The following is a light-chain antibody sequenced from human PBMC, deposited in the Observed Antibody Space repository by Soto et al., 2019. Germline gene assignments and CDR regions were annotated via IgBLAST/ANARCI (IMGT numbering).Light chain of an antibody. CDR1: SSNIGSNY. CDR3: PAWDASLSGVV. CDR2: RNN. Sequence: QSVLTQPPSASGTPGQRVTISCSGSSSNIGSNYVYWYQQLPGTAPKLLIYRNNQRPSGVPDLFSGSKSGTSASLAISGLRSQDEADYYCPAWDASLSGVVFGRGTKLTVL. J-gene: IGLJ2*01. V-gene: IGLV1-47*01.